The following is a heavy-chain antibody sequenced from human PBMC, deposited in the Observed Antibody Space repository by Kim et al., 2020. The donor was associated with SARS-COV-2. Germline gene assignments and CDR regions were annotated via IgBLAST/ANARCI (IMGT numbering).Heavy chain of an antibody. D-gene: IGHD2-15*01. CDR3: AKGEGIVVVVAATPPPYYYYGMDV. CDR1: GFTFSSYA. CDR2: IGYDGSNK. Sequence: GGSLRLSCAASGFTFSSYAMHWVRQAPGKGLEWVAVIGYDGSNKYYADSVKGRFTISRDNSKNTLYLQMNSLRAEDTAVYYCAKGEGIVVVVAATPPPYYYYGMDVWGQETTVTVSS. V-gene: IGHV3-33*06. J-gene: IGHJ6*02.